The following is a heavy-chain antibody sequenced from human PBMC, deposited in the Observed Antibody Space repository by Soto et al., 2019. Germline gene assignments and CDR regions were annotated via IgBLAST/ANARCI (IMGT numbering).Heavy chain of an antibody. CDR1: GFTFSSYS. CDR2: ISSISSTI. V-gene: IGHV3-48*01. D-gene: IGHD3-3*01. Sequence: EVQLVESGGGLVQPGGSLRLSCAASGFTFSSYSMNWVRQAPGKGLEWVSYISSISSTIYYAESVKGRFTISRDNAKNSLYLQMNSLRAEDTAVYYCASIPPFGVVPGFDYWGQGTLVTVSS. CDR3: ASIPPFGVVPGFDY. J-gene: IGHJ4*02.